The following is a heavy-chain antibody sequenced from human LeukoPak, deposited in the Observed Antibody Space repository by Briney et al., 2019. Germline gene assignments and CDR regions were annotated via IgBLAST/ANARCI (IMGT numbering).Heavy chain of an antibody. CDR2: IGSSGTTR. J-gene: IGHJ4*02. Sequence: GGSLRLSCAVSGFPFSIYEMNWGRQAPGKGLERVSNIGSSGTTRYYADSVKGRFSISRDNAKNSLYLQMSSLRVEDTGVYYCALLAVASDFDYWGQGALVTVSS. D-gene: IGHD6-19*01. V-gene: IGHV3-48*03. CDR3: ALLAVASDFDY. CDR1: GFPFSIYE.